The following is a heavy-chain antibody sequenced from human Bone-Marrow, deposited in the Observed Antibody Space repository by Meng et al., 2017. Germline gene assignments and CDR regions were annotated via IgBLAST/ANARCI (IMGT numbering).Heavy chain of an antibody. J-gene: IGHJ4*02. CDR1: GFTFSSYA. CDR2: ISGSGGST. CDR3: AKDDQVRGVIISPLDY. D-gene: IGHD3-10*01. V-gene: IGHV3-23*01. Sequence: GESLKISCAASGFTFSSYAMSWVRQAPGKGLEWVSAISGSGGSTYYADSVKGRFTISRDNSKNTLYLQMNSLRAEDTAVYYCAKDDQVRGVIISPLDYWGQGTLVTVSS.